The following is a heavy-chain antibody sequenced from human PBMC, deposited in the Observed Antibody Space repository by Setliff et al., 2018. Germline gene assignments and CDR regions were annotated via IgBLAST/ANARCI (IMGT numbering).Heavy chain of an antibody. CDR2: IIHSGST. V-gene: IGHV4-34*12. D-gene: IGHD3-9*01. CDR3: ASTDYDILTGYYPYGMDV. CDR1: GGSFSGYY. J-gene: IGHJ6*02. Sequence: SETLSLTCAVYGGSFSGYYWSWIRQPPGKRLEWIGEIIHSGSTNYNPSLKSRVTISMDTSKNQFSLKVSSVTAADTAVYYCASTDYDILTGYYPYGMDVWGQGTTVTVSS.